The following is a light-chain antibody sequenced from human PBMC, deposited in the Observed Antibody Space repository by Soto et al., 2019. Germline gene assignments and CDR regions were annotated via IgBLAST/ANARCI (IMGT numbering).Light chain of an antibody. CDR2: DVI. Sequence: QSALTQPASVSGSPGQSITISCTGSSSDVGSYNYVSWYQQYPGKAPKHIIYDVIYRPSGVSNRFFGSKSGNTAALTISWLPAEDEADYYCSSYAGSDIVLFGGGTKVTVL. CDR1: SSDVGSYNY. V-gene: IGLV2-14*03. J-gene: IGLJ2*01. CDR3: SSYAGSDIVL.